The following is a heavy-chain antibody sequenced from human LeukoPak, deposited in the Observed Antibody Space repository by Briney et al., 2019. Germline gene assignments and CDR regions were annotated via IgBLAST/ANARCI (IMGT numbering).Heavy chain of an antibody. V-gene: IGHV3-21*01. J-gene: IGHJ4*02. Sequence: GRSLRLSCAASGFTFSTYTMNWVRQAPGKGLEWVSSISSSSSYIYYADSVKGRFTISRDNAKNSLYLQMNSLRAEDTAVYYCARYYYDSSGYSPAFDYWGQGTLVTVSS. CDR3: ARYYYDSSGYSPAFDY. CDR2: ISSSSSYI. D-gene: IGHD3-22*01. CDR1: GFTFSTYT.